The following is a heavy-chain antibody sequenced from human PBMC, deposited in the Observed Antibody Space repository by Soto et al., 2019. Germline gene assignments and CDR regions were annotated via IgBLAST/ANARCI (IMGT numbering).Heavy chain of an antibody. CDR1: GYSFTRYW. CDR3: ASQYSSGYFDY. V-gene: IGHV5-51*01. D-gene: IGHD6-19*01. Sequence: PWESLTISCTCSGYSFTRYWIGWVRQMPGKGLEWMGIIYPGDSDTRYSPSFQGQVTISADKSISTAYLQWSSLKASDTAMYYCASQYSSGYFDYWGQGTLVTVSS. CDR2: IYPGDSDT. J-gene: IGHJ4*02.